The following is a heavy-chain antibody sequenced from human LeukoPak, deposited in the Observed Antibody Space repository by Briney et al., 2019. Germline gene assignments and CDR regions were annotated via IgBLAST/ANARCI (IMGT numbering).Heavy chain of an antibody. Sequence: GGSLRLSCAASGFTFSSYAMHWVRPAPGKGLEWVAVISYDGSNKYYADSVKGRFTISRANSKNPLYLQMNSLRAEDTAVYYCARAFRNYYDSSGYYKGNDAFDIWGQGTMVTVSS. CDR2: ISYDGSNK. CDR3: ARAFRNYYDSSGYYKGNDAFDI. V-gene: IGHV3-30-3*01. D-gene: IGHD3-22*01. J-gene: IGHJ3*02. CDR1: GFTFSSYA.